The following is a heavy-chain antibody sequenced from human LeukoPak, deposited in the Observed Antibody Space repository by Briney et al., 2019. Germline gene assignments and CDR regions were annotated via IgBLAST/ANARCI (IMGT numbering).Heavy chain of an antibody. D-gene: IGHD3-10*01. J-gene: IGHJ6*03. CDR3: ASLYGYYYYMDV. V-gene: IGHV4-34*01. Sequence: PSETLSLTCAVYGGSFSGYYWSWIRQPPGKGLEWIGEINHSGSTSYNPSLKSRVTISVDTSKNQFSLKLSSVTAADTAVYYCASLYGYYYYMDVWGKGTTVTISS. CDR1: GGSFSGYY. CDR2: INHSGST.